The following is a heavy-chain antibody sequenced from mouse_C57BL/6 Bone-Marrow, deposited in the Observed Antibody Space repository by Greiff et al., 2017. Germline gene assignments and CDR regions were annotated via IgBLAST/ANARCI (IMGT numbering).Heavy chain of an antibody. CDR2: ISSGGSYT. CDR1: GFTFSSYG. J-gene: IGHJ3*01. V-gene: IGHV5-6*01. CDR3: ARGQTVEKAY. D-gene: IGHD1-1*01. Sequence: EVQVVESGGDLVKPGGSLKLSCAASGFTFSSYGMSWVRQTPDKRLEWVATISSGGSYTYYPDSVKGRFTISRDNAKNTLYLQMSSLKSEDTAMDYCARGQTVEKAYWGQGTLVTVSA.